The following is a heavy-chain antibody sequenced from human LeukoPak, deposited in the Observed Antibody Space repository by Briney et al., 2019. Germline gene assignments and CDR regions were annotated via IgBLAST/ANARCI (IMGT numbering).Heavy chain of an antibody. CDR1: GYTFTGYY. CDR2: INPNSGGT. J-gene: IGHJ4*02. V-gene: IGHV1-2*02. CDR3: ARSYDFWSGPLPDY. D-gene: IGHD3-3*01. Sequence: ASVKVSCKASGYTFTGYYMHWVRQAPGQGLEWMGWINPNSGGTNYAQKFQGRVTMTRDTSISTAYMELSRLRSDDTAVYYCARSYDFWSGPLPDYWGQGTLVTVSS.